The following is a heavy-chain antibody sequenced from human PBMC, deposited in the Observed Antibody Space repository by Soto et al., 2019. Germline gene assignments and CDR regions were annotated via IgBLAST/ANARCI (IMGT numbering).Heavy chain of an antibody. J-gene: IGHJ5*01. D-gene: IGHD3-3*01. CDR3: ARDIWSGDYKWFDS. V-gene: IGHV3-30*03. CDR1: TITINVHG. CDR2: ISNDGRVQ. Sequence: VQLVESGGGVVQPGRSLRLSCTSSTITINVHGIQWVRQAPAKGLEWVAFISNDGRVQYYADSVKGRFTISRDYSKNTVDLQMNSLRNEETAVYYCARDIWSGDYKWFDSWGPGTLVTVSS.